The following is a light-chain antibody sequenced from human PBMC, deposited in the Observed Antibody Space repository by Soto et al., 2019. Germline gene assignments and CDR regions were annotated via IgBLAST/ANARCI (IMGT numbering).Light chain of an antibody. CDR2: DAS. CDR3: QQRSNLPWT. CDR1: QSISSF. J-gene: IGKJ1*01. V-gene: IGKV3-11*01. Sequence: EIVLTQSPATLSLSPGERATLSCRASQSISSFLAWYQQKPGQAPRLLIYDASNRATGTPARFSGSESGTDFTLTISSLDPEDFAVYYCQQRSNLPWTFGQGTKVE.